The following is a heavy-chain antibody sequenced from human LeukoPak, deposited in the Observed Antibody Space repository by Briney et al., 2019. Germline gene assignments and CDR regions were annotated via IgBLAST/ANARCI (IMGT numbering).Heavy chain of an antibody. J-gene: IGHJ5*02. V-gene: IGHV3-21*01. D-gene: IGHD1-26*01. CDR1: GFTFSSYA. Sequence: PGRSLRLSCAASGFTFSSYAMHWVRQAPGKGLEWVSSISSSSSYIYYADSVKGRFTISRDNAKNSLYLQMNGLRAEDTAVYYCARISGSQDPWGQGTLVTVSS. CDR3: ARISGSQDP. CDR2: ISSSSSYI.